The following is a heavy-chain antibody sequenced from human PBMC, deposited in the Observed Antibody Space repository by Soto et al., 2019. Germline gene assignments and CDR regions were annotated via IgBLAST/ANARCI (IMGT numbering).Heavy chain of an antibody. J-gene: IGHJ5*02. CDR1: GGSTRNYF. CDR3: ARYVNPYDTAVWFDP. V-gene: IGHV4-59*01. Sequence: QVQLQESGPGLVKPSETLSLTCTVSGGSTRNYFWSWIRQPPGKGLEWIGCIYYSGTTNYNSSLPSRVTISLDTSKNQSSLRLRSVTAADTAVYYCARYVNPYDTAVWFDPWGQGTLVTVSS. D-gene: IGHD3-9*01. CDR2: IYYSGTT.